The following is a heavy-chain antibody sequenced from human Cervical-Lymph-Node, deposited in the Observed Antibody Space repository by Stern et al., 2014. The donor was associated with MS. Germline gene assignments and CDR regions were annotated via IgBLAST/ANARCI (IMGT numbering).Heavy chain of an antibody. CDR1: GYTFTNYY. CDR2: INPSGDTT. J-gene: IGHJ4*02. D-gene: IGHD1-26*01. V-gene: IGHV1-46*03. Sequence: QMQLVQSGAEVKKPGASVKVSCKASGYTFTNYYMHWVRQAPGQGLEWMGIINPSGDTTTYAQMLQGRVTVTRDTSTSTVYMELSSLKSEDTAIYYCTKDSGSFSIESWGQGTLVTVSS. CDR3: TKDSGSFSIES.